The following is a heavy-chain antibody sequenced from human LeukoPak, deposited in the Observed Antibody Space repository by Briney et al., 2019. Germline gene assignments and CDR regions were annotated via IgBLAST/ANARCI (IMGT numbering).Heavy chain of an antibody. CDR1: GGSISSYY. D-gene: IGHD6-6*01. V-gene: IGHV4-59*01. CDR2: IYYSGST. CDR3: ARGLAARIDVYGYYYYYIDV. Sequence: PSVTLTLTCTVSGGSISSYYWSWIRQPPGKGLEWFGYIYYSGSTNYNPSLKSRVTISVDTSKNQFSLKLSSVTAADTAVYYCARGLAARIDVYGYYYYYIDVWGKGTTVTVSS. J-gene: IGHJ6*03.